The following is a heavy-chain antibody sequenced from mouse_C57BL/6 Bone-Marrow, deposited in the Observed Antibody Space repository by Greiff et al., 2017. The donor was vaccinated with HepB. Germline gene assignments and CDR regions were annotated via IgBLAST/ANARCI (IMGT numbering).Heavy chain of an antibody. V-gene: IGHV5-9-1*02. CDR3: TRVITTVVAKDAMDY. CDR2: ISSGGDYI. D-gene: IGHD1-1*01. Sequence: EVKLVESGEGLVKPGGSLKLSCAASGFTFSSYAMSWVRQTPEKRLEWVAYISSGGDYIYYADTVKGRFTISRDNARNTLYLQMSSLKSEDTAMYYCTRVITTVVAKDAMDYWGQGTSVTVSS. CDR1: GFTFSSYA. J-gene: IGHJ4*01.